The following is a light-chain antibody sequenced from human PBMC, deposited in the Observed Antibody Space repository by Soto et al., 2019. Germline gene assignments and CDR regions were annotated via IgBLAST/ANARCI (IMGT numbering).Light chain of an antibody. CDR3: HSRA. CDR1: QGINNW. J-gene: IGKJ5*01. V-gene: IGKV1-12*01. Sequence: DIQMTQSPSSVSASEGDRVTITCRASQGINNWLAWYQQKPGKAPKLLIYAASSLQSGVPSRFSGSGSGTDFTLTISRLQPDDFATYFCHSRAFGQGTRLEI. CDR2: AAS.